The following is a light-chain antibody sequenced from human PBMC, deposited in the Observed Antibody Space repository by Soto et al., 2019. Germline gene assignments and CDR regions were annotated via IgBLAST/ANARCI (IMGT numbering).Light chain of an antibody. CDR1: SSDIGADDF. CDR2: EVT. V-gene: IGLV2-14*01. CDR3: SSYRRTTFPHVV. Sequence: QSALTQPASVSGSPGQSITISSTGTSSDIGADDFVSWYQHHPDNTPKLIIFEVTYRPSGISHRFSASKSGNTASLTISGLEPEDEAIYYCSSYRRTTFPHVVFGGGTKLTVL. J-gene: IGLJ2*01.